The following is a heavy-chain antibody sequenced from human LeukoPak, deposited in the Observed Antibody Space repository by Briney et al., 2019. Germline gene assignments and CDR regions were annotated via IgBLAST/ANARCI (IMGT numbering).Heavy chain of an antibody. CDR2: ISGSGGST. V-gene: IGHV3-23*01. CDR3: ARVDSSGYYYHAGAFDI. Sequence: GGSPRLSCAASGFTFSSYAMSWVRQAPGKGLEWVSAISGSGGSTYYADSVKGRFTISRDNSKNTLYLQMNSLRAEDTAVYYCARVDSSGYYYHAGAFDIWGQGTMVTVSS. J-gene: IGHJ3*02. CDR1: GFTFSSYA. D-gene: IGHD3-22*01.